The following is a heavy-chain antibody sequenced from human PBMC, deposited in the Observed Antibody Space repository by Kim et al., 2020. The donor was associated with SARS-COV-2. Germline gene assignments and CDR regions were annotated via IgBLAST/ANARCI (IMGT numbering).Heavy chain of an antibody. J-gene: IGHJ4*02. CDR1: GFTFSNAW. CDR3: TASGSAPGY. D-gene: IGHD1-26*01. V-gene: IGHV3-15*01. CDR2: IKSKTDGETT. Sequence: GGALRLSCAASGFTFSNAWMSWVRQAPGKGLEWVGRIKSKTDGETTDYAAPVKGRFTISRDDSKNTLYLQMNSLKTEDTAVYYCTASGSAPGYWGQGTLVTVSS.